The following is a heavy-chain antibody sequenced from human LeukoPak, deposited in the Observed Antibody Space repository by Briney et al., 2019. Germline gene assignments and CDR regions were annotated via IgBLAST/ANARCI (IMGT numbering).Heavy chain of an antibody. CDR2: ISSSSSYI. V-gene: IGHV3-21*01. CDR3: ARGVYCSSTSCHTSGGGVFDY. J-gene: IGHJ4*02. Sequence: GGSLRLSCAASGFTFSSYSMNWVRQAPGKGLEWVSSISSSSSYIYYAVSVKGRFTISRDNAKNSLYLQMYSLRAEDTAVYYCARGVYCSSTSCHTSGGGVFDYWGQGTLVTVSS. D-gene: IGHD2-2*01. CDR1: GFTFSSYS.